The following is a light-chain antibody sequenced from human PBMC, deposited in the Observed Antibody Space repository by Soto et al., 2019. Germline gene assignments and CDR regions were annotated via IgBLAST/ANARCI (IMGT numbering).Light chain of an antibody. CDR3: QTWGTGIRV. CDR1: SGHSSYT. V-gene: IGLV4-69*01. CDR2: LNRDGSH. J-gene: IGLJ3*02. Sequence: QPVLTQSPSASASLGASVRLTCTLSSGHSSYTIAWHQQQPEKGPRYLMTLNRDGSHSKGDGIPDRFSGSSSGAERYLTISSLQSEDEADYYCQTWGTGIRVFGGGTKVTVL.